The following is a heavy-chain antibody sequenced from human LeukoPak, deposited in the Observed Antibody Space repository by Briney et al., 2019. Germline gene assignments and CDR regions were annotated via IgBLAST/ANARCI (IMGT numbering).Heavy chain of an antibody. CDR2: ISSSSSTI. D-gene: IGHD2/OR15-2a*01. Sequence: GGSLRLSCAASGFTFSSYSMNWVRQAPGKGLEWVSYISSSSSTIYYADSVKGRFTISRDNAKNSLYLQMNSLRAEDTAVYYCARSGLSRFGFWGQGTLVTVSS. V-gene: IGHV3-48*01. CDR3: ARSGLSRFGF. J-gene: IGHJ4*02. CDR1: GFTFSSYS.